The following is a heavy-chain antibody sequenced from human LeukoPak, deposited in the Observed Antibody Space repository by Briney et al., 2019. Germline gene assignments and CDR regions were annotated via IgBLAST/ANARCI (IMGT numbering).Heavy chain of an antibody. V-gene: IGHV3-64*01. J-gene: IGHJ4*02. Sequence: GGSLRLSCAASGFTFSSYAMHWVRQAPGKGLEYVSAISSNGGSTYYANSVKGRFTISRDNSKNTLYLQMGSLRAEDMAVYHCNGRVAGLDYWGQGTLVTVSS. D-gene: IGHD6-19*01. CDR2: ISSNGGST. CDR3: NGRVAGLDY. CDR1: GFTFSSYA.